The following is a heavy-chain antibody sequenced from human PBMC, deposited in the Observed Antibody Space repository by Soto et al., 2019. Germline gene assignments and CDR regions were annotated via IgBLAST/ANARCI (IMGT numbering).Heavy chain of an antibody. Sequence: QAQLVQSGAEVKTPGASVKVSCKTSAYAFNTYAINWVRQAPGQGLEWLGSIFPYTGDTHYSQNLQARVTMTADTSTSTACMEMTTLTSDDTAVYYCARGGFSSSLRLDFWGRGTLVTVSS. CDR2: IFPYTGDT. V-gene: IGHV1-18*04. CDR1: AYAFNTYA. J-gene: IGHJ4*02. CDR3: ARGGFSSSLRLDF. D-gene: IGHD6-13*01.